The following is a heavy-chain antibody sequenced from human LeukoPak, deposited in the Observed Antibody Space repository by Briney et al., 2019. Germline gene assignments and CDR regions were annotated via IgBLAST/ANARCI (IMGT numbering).Heavy chain of an antibody. V-gene: IGHV3-23*01. Sequence: GGSLRLSCAASGFTFRNYAMGWVRQAPGKGLEWVSSISVSGGSTYYADSVKGRFTTSRDNSKSKLFLQMNSLRAEDTAVYYCTRGGNYYDTSGSNWFDPWGQGSLVTVSS. CDR3: TRGGNYYDTSGSNWFDP. CDR1: GFTFRNYA. J-gene: IGHJ5*02. D-gene: IGHD3-22*01. CDR2: ISVSGGST.